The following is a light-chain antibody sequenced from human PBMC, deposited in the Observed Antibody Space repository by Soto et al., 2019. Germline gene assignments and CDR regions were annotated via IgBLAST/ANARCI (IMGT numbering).Light chain of an antibody. J-gene: IGKJ4*01. V-gene: IGKV3-20*01. CDR2: GAS. CDR3: QQANSFPLT. Sequence: EVVLTQSPGTLSLSPGERVTILCLASQSVSSTSLAWYQQKPGQTPRLLIYGASSRATGTPDRISGGGSGTHFTLTISRLEPEDFATYYCQQANSFPLTFGGGTKVEIK. CDR1: QSVSSTS.